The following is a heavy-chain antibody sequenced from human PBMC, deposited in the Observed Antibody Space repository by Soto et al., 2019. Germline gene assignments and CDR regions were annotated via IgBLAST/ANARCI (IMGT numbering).Heavy chain of an antibody. Sequence: PSETLSLTCTVSGGSISSYYWSWIRQPPGKGLEWIGYIYYSGSTNYNPSLKSRVTISVDTSKNQFSLKLSSVTAADTAVYYCARELPSMVRGVSENYYYYYMDVWGKGTTVTVSS. CDR2: IYYSGST. D-gene: IGHD3-10*01. CDR1: GGSISSYY. CDR3: ARELPSMVRGVSENYYYYYMDV. J-gene: IGHJ6*03. V-gene: IGHV4-59*12.